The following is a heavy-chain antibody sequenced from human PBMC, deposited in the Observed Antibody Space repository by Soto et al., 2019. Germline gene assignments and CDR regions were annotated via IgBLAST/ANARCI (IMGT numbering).Heavy chain of an antibody. CDR3: ARDRYSSGWYNDLPHGMDV. CDR2: ISSSSSYT. J-gene: IGHJ6*02. V-gene: IGHV3-11*05. Sequence: GGSLRLSCAASGFTFSGYYMSWIRQAPGKGLEWVSYISSSSSYTNYADSVKGRFTISRDNAKNSLYLQMNSLRAEDTAVYYCARDRYSSGWYNDLPHGMDVWGQGTTVTVSS. CDR1: GFTFSGYY. D-gene: IGHD6-19*01.